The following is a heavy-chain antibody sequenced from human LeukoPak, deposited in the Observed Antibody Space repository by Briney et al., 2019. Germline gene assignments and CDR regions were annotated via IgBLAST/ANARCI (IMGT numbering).Heavy chain of an antibody. J-gene: IGHJ4*02. V-gene: IGHV3-48*01. CDR2: ISSSSSTI. CDR1: GFTLSSYA. CDR3: ARAPIFGVVMGHTERDY. Sequence: GGSLRLSCVASGFTLSSYAMSWVRQAPGKGLEWVSYISSSSSTIYYADSVKGRFTISRDNAKHLLSLQMHCLSRGDTSAFLCARAPIFGVVMGHTERDYWGQGTLVTVSS. D-gene: IGHD3-3*01.